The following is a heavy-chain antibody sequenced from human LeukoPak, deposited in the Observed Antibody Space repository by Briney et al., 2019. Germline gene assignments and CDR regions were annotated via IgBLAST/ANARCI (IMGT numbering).Heavy chain of an antibody. J-gene: IGHJ4*02. D-gene: IGHD1-7*01. CDR2: IFYTGSA. V-gene: IGHV4-39*01. CDR1: GGSISSTRYY. Sequence: SETLSLTCSVSGGSISSTRYYWAWIRQPPGKGLQWLGSIFYTGSAYYYPPLKSRLTISVDTSKNQFSLRLTSVTAADTAFYYCASTKDWELRPNPADYWGQGTLVTVSS. CDR3: ASTKDWELRPNPADY.